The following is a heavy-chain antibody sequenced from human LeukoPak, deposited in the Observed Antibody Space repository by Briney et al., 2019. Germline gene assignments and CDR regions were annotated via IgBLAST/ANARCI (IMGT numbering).Heavy chain of an antibody. Sequence: SETLSLTCSVSGVSITSNYWSWLRQPPGKGLEWLGYTHHSGGTSYNPSLTSRRTMSLDTSNNQFSLKLSSVTAADTAVYYCARSSGHSYGDFDYWGQGNLVTVSS. D-gene: IGHD5-18*01. CDR2: THHSGGT. V-gene: IGHV4-59*01. CDR1: GVSITSNY. J-gene: IGHJ4*02. CDR3: ARSSGHSYGDFDY.